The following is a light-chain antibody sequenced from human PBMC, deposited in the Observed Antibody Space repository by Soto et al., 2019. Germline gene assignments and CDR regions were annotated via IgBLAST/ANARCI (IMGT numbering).Light chain of an antibody. Sequence: QSALTQPASVSGSPGQSVTISCTGTSSDVGGYNYVSWYQQHPGKAPKLLIYDVSNRPSGVSDRFSGSKSGSTASLTISWLQAEDEADYYCSSYTRSSSTGVFGGGTKLTVL. CDR2: DVS. V-gene: IGLV2-14*01. J-gene: IGLJ2*01. CDR3: SSYTRSSSTGV. CDR1: SSDVGGYNY.